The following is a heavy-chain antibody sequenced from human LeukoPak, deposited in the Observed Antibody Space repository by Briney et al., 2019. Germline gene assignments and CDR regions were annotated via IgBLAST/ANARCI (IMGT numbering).Heavy chain of an antibody. D-gene: IGHD3-3*01. V-gene: IGHV1-69*05. CDR2: IIPIFGTA. CDR1: GGTFSSYA. J-gene: IGHJ5*02. Sequence: ASVKVSCKASGGTFSSYAISWVRQAPGQGLEWMGGIIPIFGTANYAQKFQGRVTITTDESTSTAYMELSSLRSEDTAVYYCARDRDITIFGVVRNWFDPWGQGTLVTVSS. CDR3: ARDRDITIFGVVRNWFDP.